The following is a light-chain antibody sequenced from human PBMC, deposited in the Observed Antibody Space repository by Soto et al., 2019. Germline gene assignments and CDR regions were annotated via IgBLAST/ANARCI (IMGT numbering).Light chain of an antibody. Sequence: DIQMTQSPSSLSASVGDRVTITCRASQSISSYLNWYQQKPGKAPNLLIYAASSLKSGVPSKFSGSGSGTDFTLTISSLQPEDFATYYCQQSYSSPFTFGPGPKVDIK. CDR2: AAS. CDR3: QQSYSSPFT. CDR1: QSISSY. J-gene: IGKJ3*01. V-gene: IGKV1-39*01.